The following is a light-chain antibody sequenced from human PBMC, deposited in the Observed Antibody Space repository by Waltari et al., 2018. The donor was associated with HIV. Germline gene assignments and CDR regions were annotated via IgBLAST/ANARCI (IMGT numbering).Light chain of an antibody. CDR1: QTINNW. J-gene: IGKJ2*01. CDR2: KAS. CDR3: QQYNRYYT. Sequence: DIQMTQSPSILSASVGDRFTITCRASQTINNWLAWYQQKPGKAPKLLIYKASNLESGVPSRFSGSGSGTEFTLTINSLQPDDFATYYCQQYNRYYTFGQGTKLEIK. V-gene: IGKV1-5*03.